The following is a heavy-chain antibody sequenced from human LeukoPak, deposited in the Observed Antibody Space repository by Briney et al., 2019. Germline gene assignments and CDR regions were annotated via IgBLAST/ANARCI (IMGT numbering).Heavy chain of an antibody. J-gene: IGHJ4*02. CDR2: ISSSSSYI. CDR1: GFTFSSYS. Sequence: GGSLRLSCAASGFTFSSYSMNWVCQAPGKGLEWVSSISSSSSYIYYADSVKGRFTISRDNAKNSLYLQMNSLRAEDTAVYYCARDLRPSVVVPAAIGYWGQGTLVTVSS. V-gene: IGHV3-21*01. D-gene: IGHD2-2*01. CDR3: ARDLRPSVVVPAAIGY.